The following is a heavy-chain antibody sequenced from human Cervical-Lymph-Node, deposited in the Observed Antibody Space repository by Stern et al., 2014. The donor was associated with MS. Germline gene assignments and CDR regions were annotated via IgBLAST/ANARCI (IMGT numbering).Heavy chain of an antibody. CDR3: ARDSSKGGSNY. CDR1: GYTFSSYG. V-gene: IGHV3-33*01. Sequence: VQLEESGGGVVQPGRSLRLACAASGYTFSSYGMHWVRQAPDKGLEWVAVIWYDGSNKYYADSVKGRFTISRDNSKNPLYLQMNSLRAEDTAVYYCARDSSKGGSNYWGQGTLVTVSS. J-gene: IGHJ4*02. CDR2: IWYDGSNK. D-gene: IGHD2-2*01.